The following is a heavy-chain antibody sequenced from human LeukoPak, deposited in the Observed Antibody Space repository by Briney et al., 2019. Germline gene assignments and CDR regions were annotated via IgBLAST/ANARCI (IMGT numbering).Heavy chain of an antibody. D-gene: IGHD3-22*01. Sequence: GGSLRLSCAASGFTFSSYAMHWVRQAPGKGLEWVAVISYDGSNKYYADSVKGRFTISRDNSKNTLYLQMNSLRAEGTAVYYCARDPRAYYDSSGPFDYWGQGTLVTVSS. CDR2: ISYDGSNK. V-gene: IGHV3-30-3*01. CDR3: ARDPRAYYDSSGPFDY. CDR1: GFTFSSYA. J-gene: IGHJ4*02.